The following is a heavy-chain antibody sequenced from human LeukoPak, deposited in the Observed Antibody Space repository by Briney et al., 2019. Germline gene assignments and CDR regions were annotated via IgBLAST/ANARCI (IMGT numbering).Heavy chain of an antibody. CDR3: ARSYCTNGECYPFYWYFDL. V-gene: IGHV4-59*01. CDR1: GGSSNNYY. J-gene: IGHJ2*01. D-gene: IGHD2-8*01. CDR2: IYSSGVT. Sequence: PSETLSLTGTVSGGSSNNYYWSWIRQPPGKGLEWLGYIYSSGVTIYTPSLKSRVTISVDTSKNQFSLKLSSVTAADTAVYYCARSYCTNGECYPFYWYFDLWGRGTLVTVSS.